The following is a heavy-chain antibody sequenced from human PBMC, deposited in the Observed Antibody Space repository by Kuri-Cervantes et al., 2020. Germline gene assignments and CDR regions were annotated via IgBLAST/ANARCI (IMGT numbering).Heavy chain of an antibody. V-gene: IGHV4-59*12. Sequence: SETLSLTCTVSGGSISSYYWSWIRQPPGKGLEWIGYIYYSGSTNYNPSLKSRVTISVDTSRRQFSLKLRSLTAADTAVYYCARGRGWGFDPWGQGTLVTVSS. CDR1: GGSISSYY. CDR3: ARGRGWGFDP. CDR2: IYYSGST. J-gene: IGHJ5*02. D-gene: IGHD6-19*01.